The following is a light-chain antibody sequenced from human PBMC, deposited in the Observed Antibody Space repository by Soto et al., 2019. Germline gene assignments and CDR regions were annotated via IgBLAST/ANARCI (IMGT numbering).Light chain of an antibody. CDR3: CSYAGRTTFVV. J-gene: IGLJ2*01. CDR2: EVT. CDR1: SSDIGKYNL. Sequence: QSALTQPASVSGSPGQAITISCTGTSSDIGKYNLVSWYQQHPGKAPKLMIYEVTKRPSRVSNRFSGSKSGNTASLTISGLQAEDEADYYCCSYAGRTTFVVFGGGTKVTV. V-gene: IGLV2-23*02.